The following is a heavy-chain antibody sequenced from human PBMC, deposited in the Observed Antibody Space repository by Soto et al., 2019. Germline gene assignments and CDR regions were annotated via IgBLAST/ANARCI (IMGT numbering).Heavy chain of an antibody. D-gene: IGHD1-26*01. CDR2: ISSSGSTI. V-gene: IGHV3-48*03. Sequence: GWSLRLSWAACVFTFSSYEMNWVRQSPGKGLEWVSYISSSGSTIYYADSVKGRFTISRDNAKNSLYLQMNSLRAEDTAVYYCARDGIVGATRDAFDIWRQGTMVTVSS. CDR3: ARDGIVGATRDAFDI. CDR1: VFTFSSYE. J-gene: IGHJ3*02.